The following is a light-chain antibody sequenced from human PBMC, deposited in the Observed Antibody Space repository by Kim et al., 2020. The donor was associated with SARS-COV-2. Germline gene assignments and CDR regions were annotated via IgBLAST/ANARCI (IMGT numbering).Light chain of an antibody. Sequence: NFMLTQPHSVSESPGKTVTISCTRSSGSISNNYVQWYQQRQGRAPTTVISEDNQRPSGVPDRFSGSIDSSSNSASLTISGLKTEDDADYYCQSYDSSNHVVFGGGTQLTVL. CDR1: SGSISNNY. V-gene: IGLV6-57*04. J-gene: IGLJ7*01. CDR2: EDN. CDR3: QSYDSSNHVV.